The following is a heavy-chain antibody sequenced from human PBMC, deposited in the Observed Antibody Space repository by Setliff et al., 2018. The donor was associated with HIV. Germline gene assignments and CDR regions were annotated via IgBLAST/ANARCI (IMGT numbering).Heavy chain of an antibody. CDR1: GGSFSGYY. D-gene: IGHD1-26*01. CDR2: INHSGST. J-gene: IGHJ3*02. CDR3: ARHSGRLLDRYAFDI. Sequence: PSETLSLTCAVYGGSFSGYYWSWIRQPPGKGLEWIGEINHSGSTYYNSSLKSRVTMSVDTSKNLFSLRLSSVTAADTAVYYCARHSGRLLDRYAFDIWGQGTMVTVSS. V-gene: IGHV4-34*01.